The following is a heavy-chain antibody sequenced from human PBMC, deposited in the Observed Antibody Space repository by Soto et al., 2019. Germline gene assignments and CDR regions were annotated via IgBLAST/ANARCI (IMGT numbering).Heavy chain of an antibody. CDR1: GYNFVSHS. CDR2: ISSSSSYI. Sequence: PGVPPRISYTASGYNFVSHSINWVSHPPRKGLEWVSSISSSSSYIYYADSVKGRFTISRDNAKNSLYLQMNSLRAEDTAVYYCARVGDIMRGCSTRFDFWGQGTLVT. J-gene: IGHJ4*02. D-gene: IGHD3-9*01. V-gene: IGHV3-21*01. CDR3: ARVGDIMRGCSTRFDF.